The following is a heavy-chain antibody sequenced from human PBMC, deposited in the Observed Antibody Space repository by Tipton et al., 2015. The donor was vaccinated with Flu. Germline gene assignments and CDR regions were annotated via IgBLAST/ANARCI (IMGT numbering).Heavy chain of an antibody. Sequence: VQLVQSGAEVKKPGESLKISCKGSGYSFTSYWIAWVRQMPGKGLEWMGIVYPGDSDTRYSPSFQGQVTISADKSINTAYLQWSSLKASDTATYYCARRQPLFDDGMDVWGQGTTVTVSS. CDR2: VYPGDSDT. D-gene: IGHD3-3*01. CDR3: ARRQPLFDDGMDV. CDR1: GYSFTSYW. J-gene: IGHJ6*02. V-gene: IGHV5-51*01.